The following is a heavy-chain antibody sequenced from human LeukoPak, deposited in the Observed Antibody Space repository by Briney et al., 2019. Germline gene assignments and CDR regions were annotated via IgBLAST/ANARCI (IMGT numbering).Heavy chain of an antibody. CDR2: INHSGST. CDR3: ARGVKALF. D-gene: IGHD3-16*02. V-gene: IGHV4-34*01. J-gene: IGHJ3*01. CDR1: GGSFSGYY. Sequence: PSETLSLTCAVYGGSFSGYYWSWIRQPPGKGLEWIGEINHSGSTNYNPSLKSRVTISVDTSKNQFSLKLSSVTTADTAVYYCARGVKALFWGQGTMVTVSS.